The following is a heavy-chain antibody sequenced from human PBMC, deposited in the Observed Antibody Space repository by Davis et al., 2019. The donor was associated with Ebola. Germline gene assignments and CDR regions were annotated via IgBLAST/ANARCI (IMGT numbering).Heavy chain of an antibody. J-gene: IGHJ6*02. Sequence: PGGSLRLSCAASGFTFSSYWMSWVRQAPGKGLEWVANIKQDGSEKYYVDSVKGRFTISRDNAKNSLYLQMNSLRAEDTAVYYCARDSRYGYAGNYYYYGMDVWGQGTTVTVSS. D-gene: IGHD5-12*01. CDR3: ARDSRYGYAGNYYYYGMDV. CDR1: GFTFSSYW. CDR2: IKQDGSEK. V-gene: IGHV3-7*03.